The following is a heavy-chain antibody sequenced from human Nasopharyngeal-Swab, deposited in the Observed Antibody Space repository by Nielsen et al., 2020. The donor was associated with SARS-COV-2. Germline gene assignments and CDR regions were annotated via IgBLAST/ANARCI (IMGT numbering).Heavy chain of an antibody. Sequence: GGSLRFSCAASGFTFSSYGMHWVRQAPGKGLEWVAVISYDGSNKYYADSVKGRFTISRDNSKNTLYLQMNSLRAEDTAVYYCAKDMGIADDSFDYWGQGTLVTVSS. CDR1: GFTFSSYG. J-gene: IGHJ4*02. CDR2: ISYDGSNK. D-gene: IGHD6-13*01. V-gene: IGHV3-30*18. CDR3: AKDMGIADDSFDY.